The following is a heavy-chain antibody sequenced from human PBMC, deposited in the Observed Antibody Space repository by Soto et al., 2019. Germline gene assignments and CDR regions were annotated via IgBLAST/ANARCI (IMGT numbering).Heavy chain of an antibody. CDR3: ARDLRLASRGYFDY. V-gene: IGHV1-69*13. D-gene: IGHD2-15*01. Sequence: SVKVSCKASGGTFSSYAISWVRQAPGQGLEWMGGIIPIFGTANYAQKFQGRVTITADESTSTAYIELSSLRSEDTAVYYCARDLRLASRGYFDYWGQGTQVTVSS. CDR2: IIPIFGTA. J-gene: IGHJ4*02. CDR1: GGTFSSYA.